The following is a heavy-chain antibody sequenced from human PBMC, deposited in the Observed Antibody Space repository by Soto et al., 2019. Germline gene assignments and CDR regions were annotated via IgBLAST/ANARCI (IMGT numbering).Heavy chain of an antibody. Sequence: ASVKVSCEASGGTFSSYTISWVRQAPGQGLEWMGRIIPILGNTNYAQKLQGRVTMTTDTSTSTAYMELRSLRSDDTAVYYCARDAPPADYWGQGTLVTVSS. CDR1: GGTFSSYT. V-gene: IGHV1-18*01. J-gene: IGHJ4*02. CDR2: IIPILGNT. CDR3: ARDAPPADY.